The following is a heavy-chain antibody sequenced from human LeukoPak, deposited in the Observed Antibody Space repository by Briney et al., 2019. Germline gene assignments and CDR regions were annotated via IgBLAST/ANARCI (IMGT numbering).Heavy chain of an antibody. V-gene: IGHV3-23*01. D-gene: IGHD5-18*01. Sequence: SGGSLRLSCAASGFTFSNYAMCWVRQAPGKGLEWVSAISAIDGTTSYADSVKGRFTISRDNSKNTLYLQMNSLRAEDTAVYYCAKDTASSWWYFDLWGRGTLVTVSS. CDR1: GFTFSNYA. CDR2: ISAIDGTT. J-gene: IGHJ2*01. CDR3: AKDTASSWWYFDL.